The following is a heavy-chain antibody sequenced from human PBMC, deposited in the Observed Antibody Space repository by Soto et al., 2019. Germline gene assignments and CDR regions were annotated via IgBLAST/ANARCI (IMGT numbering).Heavy chain of an antibody. CDR1: GFTFRSYG. J-gene: IGHJ4*02. CDR2: LSYDGSNK. D-gene: IGHD6-6*01. Sequence: PGGSLRLSCAASGFTFRSYGMHWVRQAPGQWLEWVAALSYDGSNKYYADSVKGRFTISRDNSKNTLYLQMNSLRAEDTAVYYCAKDGQRRLYSSSSSLQYTGRFVNYWGQGTLLTVSS. V-gene: IGHV3-30*18. CDR3: AKDGQRRLYSSSSSLQYTGRFVNY.